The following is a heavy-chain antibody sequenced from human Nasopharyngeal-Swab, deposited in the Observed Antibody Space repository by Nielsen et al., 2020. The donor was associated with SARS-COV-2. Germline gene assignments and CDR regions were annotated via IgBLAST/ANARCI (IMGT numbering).Heavy chain of an antibody. CDR3: ARVGLHYYDSSGPFDY. Sequence: GESLKISCAASGFTFSSYEMNWVRQAPGKGLEWVSYISSSGSTIYYADSVKGRFTISRDNAKNSLYLQMNSLRAEDTAVYYCARVGLHYYDSSGPFDYWGRGTLVTVSS. CDR2: ISSSGSTI. D-gene: IGHD3-22*01. CDR1: GFTFSSYE. V-gene: IGHV3-48*03. J-gene: IGHJ4*02.